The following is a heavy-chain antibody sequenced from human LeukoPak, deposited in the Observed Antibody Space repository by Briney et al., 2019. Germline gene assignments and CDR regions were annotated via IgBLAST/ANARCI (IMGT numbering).Heavy chain of an antibody. CDR1: GFTFSSYA. J-gene: IGHJ4*02. Sequence: PGGSLRLSCAASGFTFSSYAMSWVRQAPGKGLEWVSLIYSGGTTSYADSVKGRFTISRDNSKNTLYLQMNSLRAEDTAVYYCARRASCGDDCYAFDYWGQGTQVTVSS. CDR2: IYSGGTT. CDR3: ARRASCGDDCYAFDY. D-gene: IGHD2-21*02. V-gene: IGHV3-66*01.